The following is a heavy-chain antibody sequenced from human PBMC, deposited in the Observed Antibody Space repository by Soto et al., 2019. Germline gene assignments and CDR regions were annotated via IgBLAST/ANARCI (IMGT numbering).Heavy chain of an antibody. CDR2: ISSSSDNT. Sequence: GGSLRLSCAASGFTFSSYDMSWVRQAPGKGLEWVSGISSSSDNTYYADSVKGRFTISRDNSKNTLYVQMNSVRAEDTAVYYCAKDLTYGATPGGALDIWGQGTKVTVSS. J-gene: IGHJ3*02. CDR3: AKDLTYGATPGGALDI. V-gene: IGHV3-23*01. CDR1: GFTFSSYD. D-gene: IGHD1-26*01.